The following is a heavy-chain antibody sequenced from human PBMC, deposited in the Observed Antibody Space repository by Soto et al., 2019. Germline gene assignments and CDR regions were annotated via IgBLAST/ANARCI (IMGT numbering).Heavy chain of an antibody. CDR2: IYYTGST. D-gene: IGHD2-15*01. Sequence: QLQLQESGPGLVKPSETLSLTCTVSGGSISSSSYYWGWIRQPPGKGLEWIGSIYYTGSTYYNPSLKCRVTLSVDTSKNQFSLKLSSVTAADTAVYYCARPSAYCSGGSCYSPSWFDPWGQGTLVTVSS. V-gene: IGHV4-39*01. J-gene: IGHJ5*02. CDR3: ARPSAYCSGGSCYSPSWFDP. CDR1: GGSISSSSYY.